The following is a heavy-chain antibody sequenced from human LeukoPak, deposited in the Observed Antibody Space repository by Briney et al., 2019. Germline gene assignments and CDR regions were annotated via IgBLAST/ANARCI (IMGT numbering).Heavy chain of an antibody. CDR1: GFTFSSYA. D-gene: IGHD3-10*01. CDR3: AKLLMAMVRGVDIDC. CDR2: ISGSGDST. J-gene: IGHJ4*02. Sequence: GGSLRLSCAASGFTFSSYAMSWVRQAPGKGLEWVSAISGSGDSTYYADSVKGRFTISRDNSKNTLYLQMNTLRAEDTAVYYCAKLLMAMVRGVDIDCWGQGTLVTVSS. V-gene: IGHV3-23*01.